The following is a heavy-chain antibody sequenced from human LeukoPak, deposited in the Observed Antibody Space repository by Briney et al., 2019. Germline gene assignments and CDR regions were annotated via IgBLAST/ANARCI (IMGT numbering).Heavy chain of an antibody. CDR3: ARGGYSYGTDY. D-gene: IGHD5-18*01. J-gene: IGHJ4*02. CDR2: ISSSGDSI. Sequence: GGSLRLSCAASGFTFSNYEMNWVRQAPGKGLEWVSYISSSGDSIYYADSVKGRFTISRDNAKNSLYLQMNSLRAEDTAVYYCARGGYSYGTDYWGQGTLVTVSS. V-gene: IGHV3-48*03. CDR1: GFTFSNYE.